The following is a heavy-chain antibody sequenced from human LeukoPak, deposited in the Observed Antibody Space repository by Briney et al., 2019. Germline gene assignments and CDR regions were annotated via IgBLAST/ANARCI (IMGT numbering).Heavy chain of an antibody. CDR1: GYTFTSYG. J-gene: IGHJ6*02. V-gene: IGHV1-2*02. D-gene: IGHD3-3*01. CDR3: ARVQERITIFGVVPLDV. CDR2: INPNSGGT. Sequence: ASVKVSCKASGYTFTSYGISWVRQAPGQGLEWMGWINPNSGGTNYAQKFQGRVTMTRDTSISTAYMELSRLRSDDTAVYYCARVQERITIFGVVPLDVWGQGTTVTVSS.